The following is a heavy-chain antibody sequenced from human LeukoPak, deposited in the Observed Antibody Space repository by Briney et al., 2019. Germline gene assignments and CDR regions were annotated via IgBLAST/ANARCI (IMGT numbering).Heavy chain of an antibody. Sequence: GGSLRLSCAASGFTFSSYWMHWVRQAPGRGLVWVSRINSDGSSTSYADSVKGRFTISRDNAKNTLYLQMNSLRAEDTAVYYCARVNWELRDAFDIWGQGTMVTVSS. CDR3: ARVNWELRDAFDI. CDR1: GFTFSSYW. CDR2: INSDGSST. J-gene: IGHJ3*02. V-gene: IGHV3-74*01. D-gene: IGHD1-26*01.